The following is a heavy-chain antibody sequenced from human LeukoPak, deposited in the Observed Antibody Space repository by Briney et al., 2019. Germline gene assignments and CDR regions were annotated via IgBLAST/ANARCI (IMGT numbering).Heavy chain of an antibody. CDR3: ARGGPTGAIDD. CDR2: IKEDGSEK. CDR1: GFTFSNYW. V-gene: IGHV3-7*01. J-gene: IGHJ4*02. Sequence: PGGSLRLSCAASGFTFSNYWMTWVRQAPGKGLEWVANIKEDGSEKNYVDSVKGRFAISRDNAKNSLYLQMNSLRAEDTAVYYCARGGPTGAIDDWGQGTLVTVSS. D-gene: IGHD1-1*01.